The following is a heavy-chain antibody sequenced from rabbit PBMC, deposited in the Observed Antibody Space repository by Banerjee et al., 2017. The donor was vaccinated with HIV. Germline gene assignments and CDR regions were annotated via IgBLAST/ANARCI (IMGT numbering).Heavy chain of an antibody. J-gene: IGHJ4*01. Sequence: QSLEESGGDLVKPEGSLTLTCTASAFSFSNKYVMCWVRQAPGKGLEWIGCIYTGGGTTYYASWAKGRFTISKTSSTTVTLQMTSLTAADTATYFCARDGIGWNFDLWGPGTLVTVS. CDR2: IYTGGGTT. CDR3: ARDGIGWNFDL. D-gene: IGHD1-1*01. CDR1: AFSFSNKYV. V-gene: IGHV1S40*01.